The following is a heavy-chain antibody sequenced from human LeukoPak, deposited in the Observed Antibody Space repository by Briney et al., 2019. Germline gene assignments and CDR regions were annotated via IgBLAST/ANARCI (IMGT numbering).Heavy chain of an antibody. CDR3: ARVRNYYDSSGYYSY. CDR1: GYTFTGYY. J-gene: IGHJ4*02. Sequence: ASVEVSCKASGYTFTGYYMHWVRQAPGQGVEWMGWINPNSGGTNYAQKFQGRVTMTRDTSISTAYMELSRLRSDDTAVYYCARVRNYYDSSGYYSYWGQGTLVTVSS. D-gene: IGHD3-22*01. CDR2: INPNSGGT. V-gene: IGHV1-2*02.